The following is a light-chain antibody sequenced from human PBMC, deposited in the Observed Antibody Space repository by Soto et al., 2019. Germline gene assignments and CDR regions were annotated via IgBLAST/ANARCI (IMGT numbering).Light chain of an antibody. CDR3: QQYNNWPLT. CDR1: QSVSSN. Sequence: EIVMTQSAATLSVSPGERATLSCRASQSVSSNLAWYQQKPGQAPRLLIYGASTRATGIPARFSGSGSGTEFTLTISSLQSEDFAVYYCQQYNNWPLTFGGGTK. J-gene: IGKJ4*01. V-gene: IGKV3-15*01. CDR2: GAS.